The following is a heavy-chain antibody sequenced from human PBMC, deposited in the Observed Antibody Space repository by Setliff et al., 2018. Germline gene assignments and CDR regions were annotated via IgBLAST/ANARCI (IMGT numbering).Heavy chain of an antibody. J-gene: IGHJ6*03. CDR1: GFTFNTFA. Sequence: LSLTCAASGFTFNTFAMHWVRQAPGKGLEWVALIRYDGNVKYHADSVKDRFTISRDNSKNTLYLQMNSLRIEDTAVYYCAKDRDPCSSTSCFYYYMDVWGKGTTVTVSS. V-gene: IGHV3-30*02. D-gene: IGHD2-2*01. CDR2: IRYDGNVK. CDR3: AKDRDPCSSTSCFYYYMDV.